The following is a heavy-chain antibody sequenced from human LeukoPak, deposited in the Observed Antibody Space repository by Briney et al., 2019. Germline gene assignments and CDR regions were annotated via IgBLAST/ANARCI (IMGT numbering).Heavy chain of an antibody. CDR3: AKDHDYVWGSYHDHYYFDY. J-gene: IGHJ4*02. V-gene: IGHV3-23*01. CDR2: ISGSGGST. Sequence: GGSLRLSCAASGFTFSSYAMSWVRQAPGKGLEWVSAISGSGGSTYYADSVKGRFTISRDNSKNTLYLQMNSLRAEDTAVYYCAKDHDYVWGSYHDHYYFDYWGQGTLVTVSS. D-gene: IGHD3-16*02. CDR1: GFTFSSYA.